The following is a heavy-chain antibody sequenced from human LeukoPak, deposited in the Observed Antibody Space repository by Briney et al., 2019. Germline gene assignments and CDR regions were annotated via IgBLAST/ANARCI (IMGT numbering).Heavy chain of an antibody. J-gene: IGHJ6*03. D-gene: IGHD3-22*01. CDR2: IHYDRSNK. CDR3: ARNYYDSSGYLIYYYYYYYMDV. V-gene: IGHV3-30*02. Sequence: GGSLRLSCAASGFTFSSYGMHWVRQAPGKGLEWVAFIHYDRSNKYYADSVKGRFSISRDNSKNTLFLQINSLRAEDTAVYYCARNYYDSSGYLIYYYYYYYMDVWGKGTTVTVSS. CDR1: GFTFSSYG.